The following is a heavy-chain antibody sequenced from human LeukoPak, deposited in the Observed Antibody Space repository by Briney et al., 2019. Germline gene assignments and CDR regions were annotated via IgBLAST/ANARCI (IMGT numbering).Heavy chain of an antibody. Sequence: ASVKVSCKTSGYTFTGYHMHWVRQAPGQGLEWMGRINPNSGDTNYAQKFQGRVTMTRDTSISTAYMELSRLRSDDTAVYYCARDYCSSTSCLFDYWGQGTLVTVSS. D-gene: IGHD2-2*01. V-gene: IGHV1-2*06. CDR1: GYTFTGYH. CDR2: INPNSGDT. CDR3: ARDYCSSTSCLFDY. J-gene: IGHJ4*02.